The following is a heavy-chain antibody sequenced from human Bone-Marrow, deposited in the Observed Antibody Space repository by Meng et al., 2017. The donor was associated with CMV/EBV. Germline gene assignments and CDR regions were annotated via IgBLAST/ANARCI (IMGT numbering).Heavy chain of an antibody. Sequence: ASVKVSCKASGYTFTGYYMHWVRQAPGQGLEWMGWINPNSGGTNYAQKFQGRVTMTRDTSISTAYMELSRLRSDDTAVYYCAGADRRVTTFGGVIGGVFGYWGQGTLVTVSS. CDR3: AGADRRVTTFGGVIGGVFGY. J-gene: IGHJ4*02. V-gene: IGHV1-2*02. D-gene: IGHD3-16*02. CDR1: GYTFTGYY. CDR2: INPNSGGT.